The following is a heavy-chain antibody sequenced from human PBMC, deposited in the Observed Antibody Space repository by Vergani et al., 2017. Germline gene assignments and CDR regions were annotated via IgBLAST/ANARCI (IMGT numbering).Heavy chain of an antibody. V-gene: IGHV3-30*18. CDR3: ANVAAAGTDFDY. D-gene: IGHD6-13*01. J-gene: IGHJ4*02. Sequence: QVQLVESGGGVVQPGRSLRLPCAASGFTFSSYGMHWVRQAPGKGLEWVAVISYDGSNKYYADSVKGRFTISRDNSKNTLYLQMNSLRAEDTAVYYCANVAAAGTDFDYWGQGTLVTVSS. CDR2: ISYDGSNK. CDR1: GFTFSSYG.